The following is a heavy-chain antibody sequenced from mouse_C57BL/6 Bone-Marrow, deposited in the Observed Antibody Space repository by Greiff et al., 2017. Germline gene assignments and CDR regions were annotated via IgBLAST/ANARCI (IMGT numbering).Heavy chain of an antibody. D-gene: IGHD1-1*01. V-gene: IGHV3-6*01. J-gene: IGHJ1*03. CDR3: ARRIYYYGLWYFDV. CDR1: GYSITSGYY. Sequence: EVQLQQSGPGLVKPSQSLSLTCSVTGYSITSGYYWNWIRQFPGNKLEWMGYISYDGSNNYNPSLKNRISITRDTSKNQFFLKLNSVTTEDTATYYCARRIYYYGLWYFDVWGTGTTVTVSS. CDR2: ISYDGSN.